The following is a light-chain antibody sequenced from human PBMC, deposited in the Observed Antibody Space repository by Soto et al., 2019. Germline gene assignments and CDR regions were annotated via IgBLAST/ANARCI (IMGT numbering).Light chain of an antibody. J-gene: IGLJ2*01. CDR2: SNN. Sequence: QSVLTQPPSASGTPGQRVTISCSGSSSNIGSNTVNWYQQLPGAAPKLLIYSNNRRPSGVPDRFSGSWSGTSASLAISGLQSEDEAHYYCAAWDDSLNGVVFGGGTKVTVL. CDR3: AAWDDSLNGVV. V-gene: IGLV1-44*01. CDR1: SSNIGSNT.